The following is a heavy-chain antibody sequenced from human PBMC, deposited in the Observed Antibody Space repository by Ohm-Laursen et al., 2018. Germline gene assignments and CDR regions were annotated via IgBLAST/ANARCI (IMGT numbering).Heavy chain of an antibody. D-gene: IGHD6-13*01. CDR3: ARVLAAAGLIDY. V-gene: IGHV4-59*12. J-gene: IGHJ4*02. CDR1: GGSFSGYY. CDR2: IYYSGIA. Sequence: TLSLTCSVYGGSFSGYYWSWIRQPPGKGLEWIGYIYYSGIANYNPSLKSRVTISLDTSKNQFSLKLSSVTAADTAVYYCARVLAAAGLIDYWGQGTLVTVSS.